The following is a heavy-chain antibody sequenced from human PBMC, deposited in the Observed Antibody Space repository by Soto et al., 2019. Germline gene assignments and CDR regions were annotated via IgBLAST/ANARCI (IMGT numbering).Heavy chain of an antibody. CDR1: GFTFSSYA. D-gene: IGHD5-18*01. Sequence: SLRLSCAASGFTFSSYAMHWVRQAPGEGLEWVAVISYDGSNKYYADSVQGRFTISSDNSKNTLYLQMNSLRAEDTAVYYCASDDVDTAMVTVTGAFGYLGQGTLVTVSS. CDR3: ASDDVDTAMVTVTGAFGY. J-gene: IGHJ4*02. CDR2: ISYDGSNK. V-gene: IGHV3-30-3*01.